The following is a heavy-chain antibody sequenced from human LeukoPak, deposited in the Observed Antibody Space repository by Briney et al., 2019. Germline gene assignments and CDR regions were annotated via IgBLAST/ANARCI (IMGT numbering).Heavy chain of an antibody. Sequence: GASVKVSCKASGYTFTSYGINWVRQATGQGLEWMGWMNPNSGNTGYAQKFQGRVTMTRNTSISTAYMELSSLRCEDTAVYYCASVTGYSSSPGDYWGQGTLVTVSS. CDR3: ASVTGYSSSPGDY. CDR1: GYTFTSYG. V-gene: IGHV1-8*02. J-gene: IGHJ4*02. D-gene: IGHD6-13*01. CDR2: MNPNSGNT.